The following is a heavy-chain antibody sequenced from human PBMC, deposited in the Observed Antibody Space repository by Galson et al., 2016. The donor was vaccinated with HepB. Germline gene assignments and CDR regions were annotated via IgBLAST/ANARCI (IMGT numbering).Heavy chain of an antibody. Sequence: LRLSCAASGFTFSNSGMSWIRQPPGKGLEWIGSMHYSGNTYYSPSLKGRVTISVDTSKNQFSLRLWSLTAADTAVYDCARAHAYAWGQVGHWGQGNVASVSS. D-gene: IGHD3-16*01. CDR3: ARAHAYAWGQVGH. CDR2: MHYSGNT. J-gene: IGHJ4*02. CDR1: GFTFSNSG. V-gene: IGHV4-59*12.